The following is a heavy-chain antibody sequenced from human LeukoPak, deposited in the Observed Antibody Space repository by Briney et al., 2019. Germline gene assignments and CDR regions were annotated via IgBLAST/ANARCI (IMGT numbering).Heavy chain of an antibody. Sequence: PGGSLRLSGAASGFTFSDYYMSGIPQAPGKGRGGCSYISSSGSTLYSAHPVKGRFTISRANATTSPYLQMNGLRAEDTAVYYCARVYCSSTSCYQTKGQYMDVWGKGSKVTVS. CDR2: ISSSGSTL. D-gene: IGHD2-2*01. CDR3: ARVYCSSTSCYQTKGQYMDV. V-gene: IGHV3-11*04. CDR1: GFTFSDYY. J-gene: IGHJ6*03.